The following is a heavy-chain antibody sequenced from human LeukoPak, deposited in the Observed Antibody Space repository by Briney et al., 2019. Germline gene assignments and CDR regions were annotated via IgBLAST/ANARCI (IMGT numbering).Heavy chain of an antibody. CDR3: ARPAYPAAYDL. J-gene: IGHJ3*01. D-gene: IGHD3-16*01. Sequence: GGSLRLSCAASGFTFSTYWMTWVRQTPGKGLEWVANMKGDGSEKHYVDSVKGRFTISRDNAKNSLYLQMNSLRAEDTALYYCARPAYPAAYDLWGQGTMVTVSS. CDR2: MKGDGSEK. CDR1: GFTFSTYW. V-gene: IGHV3-7*01.